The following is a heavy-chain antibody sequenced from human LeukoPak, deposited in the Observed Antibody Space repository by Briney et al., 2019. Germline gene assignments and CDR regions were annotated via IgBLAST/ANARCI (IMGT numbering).Heavy chain of an antibody. CDR3: ARGALYDILTGYQSHAFDV. CDR2: ISGSGGII. J-gene: IGHJ3*01. V-gene: IGHV3-23*01. CDR1: GFAFGSYA. D-gene: IGHD3-9*01. Sequence: GGSLRLSCAASGFAFGSYAMAWVRQAPGKGLEGVSHISGSGGIIYYTDSVKGRFTISRDNSKNTLYLQMDSLRAEDTAVYYCARGALYDILTGYQSHAFDVWGQGTMVTVSS.